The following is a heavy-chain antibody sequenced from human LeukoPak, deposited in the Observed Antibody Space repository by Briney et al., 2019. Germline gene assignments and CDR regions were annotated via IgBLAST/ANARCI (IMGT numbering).Heavy chain of an antibody. V-gene: IGHV3-23*01. Sequence: GGTLRLSCAGSGFTFSSYGMRWVRQAPGKGLEWVSTISASGDSTYYADSVKGRFTISRDNSKNTLYLQMNSLRAEATAVYYCAKMDYGDYIDYWGQGTLVTVSS. D-gene: IGHD4-17*01. CDR2: ISASGDST. CDR3: AKMDYGDYIDY. J-gene: IGHJ4*02. CDR1: GFTFSSYG.